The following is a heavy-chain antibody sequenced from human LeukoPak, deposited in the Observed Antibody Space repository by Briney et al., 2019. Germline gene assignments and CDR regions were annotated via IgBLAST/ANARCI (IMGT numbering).Heavy chain of an antibody. CDR3: ARHGSTDYFDY. CDR1: GGSISSTTSY. CDR2: IYYSGST. J-gene: IGHJ4*02. D-gene: IGHD2-2*03. V-gene: IGHV4-39*01. Sequence: SETLSLICAVSGGSISSTTSYWGWLRQPPGKGLEWIGRIYYSGSTFYNPSLKSRVTISVDTSKNQLSLRLSSVTAADTAVYYCARHGSTDYFDYWGQGTLVTVSS.